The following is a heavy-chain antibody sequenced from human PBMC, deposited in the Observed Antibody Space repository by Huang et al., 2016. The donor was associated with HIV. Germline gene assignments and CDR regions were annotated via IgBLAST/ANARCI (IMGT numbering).Heavy chain of an antibody. J-gene: IGHJ3*02. CDR1: GYTFTSYG. CDR3: ARDSPLLGVVIVVVPTAPNAFDI. V-gene: IGHV1-18*01. Sequence: QVQLVQSGVEVKKPGASVKVSCKASGYTFTSYGISWVRQAPGQGLEWMGWHSAYNGVTNDAANVQGRVTVTTDTSTSTAYMELRSLRSDNTAVYYCARDSPLLGVVIVVVPTAPNAFDIWGQGTMVTVSS. CDR2: HSAYNGVT. D-gene: IGHD2-2*01.